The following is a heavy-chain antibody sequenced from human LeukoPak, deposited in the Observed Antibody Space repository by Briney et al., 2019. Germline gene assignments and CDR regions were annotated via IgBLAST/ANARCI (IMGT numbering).Heavy chain of an antibody. CDR3: ARATNWNAFDY. V-gene: IGHV4-31*03. J-gene: IGHJ4*02. CDR2: ISSSGST. Sequence: SQTLSLTCTVSGGSISSGGYFWSWLRQHPGKGLEWIGFISSSGSTYYNPSLKSRLTISVDTSKNQFSLRLTSVTAADTAVYFCARATNWNAFDYWGQGMLVTVSS. D-gene: IGHD1-1*01. CDR1: GGSISSGGYF.